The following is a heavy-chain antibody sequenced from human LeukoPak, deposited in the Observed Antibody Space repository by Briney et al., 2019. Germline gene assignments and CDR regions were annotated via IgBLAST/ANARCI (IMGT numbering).Heavy chain of an antibody. D-gene: IGHD6-19*01. CDR3: ARGRYSSGGVDY. V-gene: IGHV4-39*07. Sequence: SETLSLTCTVSGGSISSSSYYWGWIRQPPGKGLEWIGSIYYSGSTYYNPSLKSRVTISVDTSKNQFSLKLSSVTAADTAVYYCARGRYSSGGVDYWGQGTLVTVSS. J-gene: IGHJ4*02. CDR1: GGSISSSSYY. CDR2: IYYSGST.